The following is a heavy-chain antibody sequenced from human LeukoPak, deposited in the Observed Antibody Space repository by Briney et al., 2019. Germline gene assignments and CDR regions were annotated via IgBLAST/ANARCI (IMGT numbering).Heavy chain of an antibody. D-gene: IGHD3-16*01. CDR2: FHYSVGT. CDR3: ARLGQPNAFDI. V-gene: IGHV4-59*08. CDR1: GGPISNYY. J-gene: IGHJ3*02. Sequence: PSETLSLTCTVSGGPISNYYWSWIRQPPGKGLECIGYFHYSVGTNYNPSLKSRVTISVDTSKNQFSLKLTSVTAADTAVYYCARLGQPNAFDIWGQGTMVTVSS.